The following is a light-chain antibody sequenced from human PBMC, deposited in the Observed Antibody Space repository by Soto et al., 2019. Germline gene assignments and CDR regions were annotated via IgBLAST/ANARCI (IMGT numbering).Light chain of an antibody. V-gene: IGKV3-11*01. CDR3: QQRDKWPRT. Sequence: EIVLTQSPATLSLSPGERATLSCRASQSVNRYVAWYQQKLGQAPRLLIYYAYTRATGLAARFTGSGSATDFSLTISRLEPEDFAFYYCQQRDKWPRTFGPGTKVEI. CDR1: QSVNRY. CDR2: YAY. J-gene: IGKJ2*02.